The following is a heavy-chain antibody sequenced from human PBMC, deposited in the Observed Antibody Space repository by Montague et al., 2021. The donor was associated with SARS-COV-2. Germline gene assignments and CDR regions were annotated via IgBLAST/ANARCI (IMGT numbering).Heavy chain of an antibody. CDR1: GVSISSSSYY. V-gene: IGHV4-39*07. D-gene: IGHD6-13*01. CDR3: ARVGRQQLVRLSGMDV. J-gene: IGHJ6*02. CDR2: IYYSGST. Sequence: SETLSLTCTVSGVSISSSSYYWDWIRQPPGKGLEWIGSIYYSGSTYYNPSLKSRVTISVDTSKNQFSLKLSSVTAADTAVYYCARVGRQQLVRLSGMDVWGQGTTVTVSS.